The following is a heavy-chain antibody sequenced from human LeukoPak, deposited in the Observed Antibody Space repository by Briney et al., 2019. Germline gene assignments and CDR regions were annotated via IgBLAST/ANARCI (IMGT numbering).Heavy chain of an antibody. V-gene: IGHV3-23*01. CDR3: ATSDAFDI. CDR2: ISGGAGST. J-gene: IGHJ3*02. CDR1: AFTFSTYA. Sequence: GGSLRLSCAASAFTFSTYAMSWVRQAPGKGLECVSVISGGAGSTYYADSVKGRFTISRDNSKNTLYLQMNSLRAEDTAVYYCATSDAFDIWGQGTMVTVSS.